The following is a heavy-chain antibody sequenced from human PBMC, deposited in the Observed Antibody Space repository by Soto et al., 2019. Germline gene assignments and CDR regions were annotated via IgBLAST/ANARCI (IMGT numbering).Heavy chain of an antibody. CDR2: ILPALGTA. Sequence: QDQLVQSGAEVKKPGSSVKVSCKASGGTFSSHTFSWVRQAPGQGLEWMGRILPALGTATYAQKFQGRVTITADESPTTVYMELNSRRSEDTAVCYCARPAFGAYWDVELWGRGTLVTVSS. CDR1: GGTFSSHT. CDR3: ARPAFGAYWDVEL. V-gene: IGHV1-69*08. J-gene: IGHJ2*01. D-gene: IGHD2-15*01.